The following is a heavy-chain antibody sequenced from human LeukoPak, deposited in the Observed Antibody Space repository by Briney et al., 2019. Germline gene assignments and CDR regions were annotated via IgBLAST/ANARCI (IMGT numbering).Heavy chain of an antibody. D-gene: IGHD6-19*01. CDR2: ISGSGGST. V-gene: IGHV3-23*01. CDR3: AKGLYSSGWYDLDY. CDR1: GFTFSSYA. Sequence: GGSLRLSCEASGFTFSSYAMSWVRQAPGKGLEWVSAISGSGGSTYYADSVKGRFTISRDNSKNTLYLQMNSLRAEDTAVYYCAKGLYSSGWYDLDYWGQGTLVTVSS. J-gene: IGHJ4*02.